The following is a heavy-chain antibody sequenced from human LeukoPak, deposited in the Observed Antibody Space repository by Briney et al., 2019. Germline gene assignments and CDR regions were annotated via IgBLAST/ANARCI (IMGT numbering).Heavy chain of an antibody. CDR3: AGDLISGSGSLGY. D-gene: IGHD3-10*01. CDR1: GFTFSSYW. J-gene: IGHJ4*02. Sequence: GGSLRLSCAASGFTFSSYWMHWVRQAPGKGPVWVARINTNGSPTQYADSVKGRFTISRDNAKTTLYLQMNSLRDEDTAVYYCAGDLISGSGSLGYWGQGTLVTVSS. V-gene: IGHV3-74*01. CDR2: INTNGSPT.